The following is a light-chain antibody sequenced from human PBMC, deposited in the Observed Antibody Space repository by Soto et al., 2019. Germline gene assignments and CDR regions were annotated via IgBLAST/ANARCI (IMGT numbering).Light chain of an antibody. V-gene: IGKV1-33*01. Sequence: DTQMTQSPSSLSASVGDRVTITCQASQDIRKYLNWYQQKPGRAPKLLIYGASNLETGVPSRFSGSGYGTDFTFTISSLQPEDIATYYCQHYDNLPPFTFGPGTKVAIK. CDR2: GAS. J-gene: IGKJ3*01. CDR3: QHYDNLPPFT. CDR1: QDIRKY.